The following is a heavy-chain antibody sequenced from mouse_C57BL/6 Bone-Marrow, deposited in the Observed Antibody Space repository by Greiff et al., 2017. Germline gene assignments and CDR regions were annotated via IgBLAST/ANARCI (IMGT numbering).Heavy chain of an antibody. D-gene: IGHD1-1*01. CDR1: GYSFTDYN. V-gene: IGHV1-39*01. Sequence: VHVKQSGPELVKPGASVKISCKASGYSFTDYNMNWVKQSNGKSLEWIGVINPNYGTTSYNQKFKGKATLTVDQASSTAYVQLNSLTSVDSAVYCCERWGGRSDRYFDVWGTGTTLTVSS. J-gene: IGHJ1*03. CDR2: INPNYGTT. CDR3: ERWGGRSDRYFDV.